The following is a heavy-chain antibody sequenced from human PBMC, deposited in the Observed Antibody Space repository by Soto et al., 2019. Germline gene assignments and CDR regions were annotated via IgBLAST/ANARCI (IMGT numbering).Heavy chain of an antibody. V-gene: IGHV1-18*01. CDR1: GYTFTSHG. D-gene: IGHD3-9*01. J-gene: IGHJ3*02. CDR3: ARLLTEGVTYREDAFDI. Sequence: HVQLVQSGGEVKKPGASVKVSCKASGYTFTSHGISWVRQAPGQGLEWMGWISTYNGKTDYAQKFQGRVTMTADTRTNTGYLELRSLRSDDTAVYYCARLLTEGVTYREDAFDIWGQGTKVTVSS. CDR2: ISTYNGKT.